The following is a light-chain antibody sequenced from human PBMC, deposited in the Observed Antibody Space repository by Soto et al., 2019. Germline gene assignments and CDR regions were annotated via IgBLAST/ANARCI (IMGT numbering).Light chain of an antibody. CDR1: QSVTTY. V-gene: IGKV3-11*01. Sequence: DIVLTQSPGTLSLSPGERVTLSCRASQSVTTYLAWYQHKPGQAPRLLIYDASHRATGISARFSGSGSGTDFTLTISSLEPEDFAVYYCQQRSNWPWTFGQGTKVDIK. CDR3: QQRSNWPWT. J-gene: IGKJ1*01. CDR2: DAS.